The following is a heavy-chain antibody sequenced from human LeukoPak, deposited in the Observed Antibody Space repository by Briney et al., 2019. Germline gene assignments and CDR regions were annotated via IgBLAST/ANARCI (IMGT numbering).Heavy chain of an antibody. Sequence: SETLSLTCTVSGGSISSSGYYWGWIRQPPGKGLEWIGSIYYSGSTYYNPSLKSRVTISVDTSKNQFSLKLSSVTAADTAVYYCARRTSNYYCGGDCYQRGAFDIWGQGTMVTVSS. J-gene: IGHJ3*02. CDR2: IYYSGST. CDR1: GGSISSSGYY. D-gene: IGHD2-21*02. CDR3: ARRTSNYYCGGDCYQRGAFDI. V-gene: IGHV4-39*01.